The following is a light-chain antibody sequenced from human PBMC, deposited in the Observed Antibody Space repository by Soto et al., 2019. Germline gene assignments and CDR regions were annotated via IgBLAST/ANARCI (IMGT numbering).Light chain of an antibody. CDR3: QQYGGSPPYT. Sequence: EIVLTQSPGTLSLSPGERATLSCRASQSVSSSYLAWYQQKPGQAHRLLIYGASSRATGIPDRFSGSGSGTDFTLTISTLEPEDFAVYYCQQYGGSPPYTFGQGTKREIK. V-gene: IGKV3-20*01. CDR2: GAS. CDR1: QSVSSSY. J-gene: IGKJ2*01.